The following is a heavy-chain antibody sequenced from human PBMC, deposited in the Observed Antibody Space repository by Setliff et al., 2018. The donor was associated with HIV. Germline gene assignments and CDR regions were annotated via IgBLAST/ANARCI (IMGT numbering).Heavy chain of an antibody. V-gene: IGHV4-59*01. Sequence: PSETLSLTGTVSGLSMSYNYWTWIRQSPGKGLEWIGYVHYSGSTRYTPSLKSRVTISVDTSKKKFSLKLTSMTATDTAVYYCASEKKAWSVSDSFYEYWGQGVPVTVSS. J-gene: IGHJ4*02. D-gene: IGHD3-3*01. CDR3: ASEKKAWSVSDSFYEY. CDR2: VHYSGST. CDR1: GLSMSYNY.